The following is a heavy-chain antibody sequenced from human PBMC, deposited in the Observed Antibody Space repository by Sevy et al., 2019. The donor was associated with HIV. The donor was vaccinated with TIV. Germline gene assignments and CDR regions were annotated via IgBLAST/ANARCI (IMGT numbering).Heavy chain of an antibody. CDR1: GFTFSSYE. J-gene: IGHJ5*02. CDR2: ISSSGSTI. V-gene: IGHV3-48*03. CDR3: ARGITMVRGIHWFDP. D-gene: IGHD3-10*01. Sequence: GWSLRLSCAASGFTFSSYEMNWVRQAPGKGLEWVSYISSSGSTIYYADSVKGRFTISRDNAKNSLYLQMNSLRAEDTAVYYCARGITMVRGIHWFDPWGQGTLVTVSS.